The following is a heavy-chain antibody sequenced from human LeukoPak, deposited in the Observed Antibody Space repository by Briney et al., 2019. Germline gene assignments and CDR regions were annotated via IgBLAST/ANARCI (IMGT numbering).Heavy chain of an antibody. CDR1: GGTFSSYA. CDR2: IIPIFGTA. CDR3: ARDKRLLGHYYYMDV. D-gene: IGHD3-10*01. J-gene: IGHJ6*03. V-gene: IGHV1-69*05. Sequence: SVKVSCKASGGTFSSYAISWVRQAPGQGLEWMGGIIPIFGTANYAQKFQGRVTITTDESTSTAYMELSSLRSEDTAVYYCARDKRLLGHYYYMDVWGEGTTVTVSS.